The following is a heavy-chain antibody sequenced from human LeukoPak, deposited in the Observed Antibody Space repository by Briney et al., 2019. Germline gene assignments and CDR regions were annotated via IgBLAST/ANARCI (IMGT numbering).Heavy chain of an antibody. CDR1: GGSLSSFY. Sequence: SETLSLTCSVSGGSLSSFYWSWIRQPPGKGLEWIGYIYYSGSTNYNPSLKSRVTISLDASKRQFSLKLSSVTAADTAVYYCAKEGANSSNLRFDPWGQGTLVTVSS. CDR3: AKEGANSSNLRFDP. V-gene: IGHV4-59*01. J-gene: IGHJ5*02. CDR2: IYYSGST. D-gene: IGHD6-6*01.